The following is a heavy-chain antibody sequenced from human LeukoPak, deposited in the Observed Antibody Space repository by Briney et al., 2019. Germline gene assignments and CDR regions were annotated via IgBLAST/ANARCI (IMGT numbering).Heavy chain of an antibody. D-gene: IGHD6-13*01. CDR3: AKVSLGYSSIPNTYYFDY. Sequence: GGSLRLSCAASGFTFSSYAMSWVRQAPGKGLEWVSAISGSGGSTYYADSVKGRFTISRDNSKNTLYLQMNSLRAEDTAVYYCAKVSLGYSSIPNTYYFDYWGQGTLVTVSS. J-gene: IGHJ4*02. V-gene: IGHV3-23*01. CDR2: ISGSGGST. CDR1: GFTFSSYA.